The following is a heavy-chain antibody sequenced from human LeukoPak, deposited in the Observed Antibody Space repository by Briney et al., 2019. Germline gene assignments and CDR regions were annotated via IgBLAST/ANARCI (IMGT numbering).Heavy chain of an antibody. CDR1: GFTFSSYW. D-gene: IGHD5-24*01. Sequence: GGSLRLSCAASGFTFSSYWMSWVRQAPGKGLEWVANIKQDGSEKYYVDSVKGRFTISRDNAKNSLYLQMNSLRAEDTAVYYCAKVGKDGYNDYWGQGTLVTVSS. CDR3: AKVGKDGYNDY. CDR2: IKQDGSEK. J-gene: IGHJ4*02. V-gene: IGHV3-7*03.